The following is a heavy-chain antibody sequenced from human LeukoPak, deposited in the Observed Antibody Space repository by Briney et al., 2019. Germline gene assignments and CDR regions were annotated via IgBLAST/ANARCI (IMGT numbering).Heavy chain of an antibody. CDR3: ARGAGYSYGRDFDY. D-gene: IGHD5-18*01. J-gene: IGHJ4*02. CDR1: GGSFSGYY. CDR2: INHSGST. Sequence: PSETLSLTCAVYGGSFSGYYWSWIRQPPGKGLEWIGEINHSGSTNYNPSLKSRVTISVDTSKNQFSLKLCSVTAADTAVYYCARGAGYSYGRDFDYWGQGTLVTVSS. V-gene: IGHV4-34*01.